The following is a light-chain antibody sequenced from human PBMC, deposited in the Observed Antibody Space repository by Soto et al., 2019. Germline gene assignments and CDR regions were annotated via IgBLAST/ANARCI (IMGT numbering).Light chain of an antibody. CDR1: QSVSSN. V-gene: IGKV3-15*01. CDR2: GAS. CDR3: QHYNNLGT. Sequence: EIVMTQSPATLSVSPGERATLSCRASQSVSSNLAWYQQKPGQAPRLLIYGASTRATGIPARFSGSGSGTEFTLTISSLQSEDVAVYYCQHYNNLGTSGQGTK. J-gene: IGKJ1*01.